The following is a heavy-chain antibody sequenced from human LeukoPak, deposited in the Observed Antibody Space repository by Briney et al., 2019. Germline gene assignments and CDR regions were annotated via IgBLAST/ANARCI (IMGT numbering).Heavy chain of an antibody. Sequence: SETLSLTCTVSGGSISSYYWSWIRQPPGKGLEWIGYIYYSGSTNYNPSLKSRVTISVDTSKNQFSLKLSSVTAADTAVYYCARDPDYGYTWYFDLWGRGTLVTVSS. V-gene: IGHV4-59*12. D-gene: IGHD4-17*01. J-gene: IGHJ2*01. CDR3: ARDPDYGYTWYFDL. CDR1: GGSISSYY. CDR2: IYYSGST.